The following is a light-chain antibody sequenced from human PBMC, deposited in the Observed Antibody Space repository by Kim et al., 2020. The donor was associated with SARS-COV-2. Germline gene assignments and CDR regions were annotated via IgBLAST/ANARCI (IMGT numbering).Light chain of an antibody. CDR2: LEGSGSY. Sequence: SSVKLTCTLSSGHSSYIIAWPQQQPGKAPRYLMKLEGSGSYNKGSGVPDRFSGSSSGADCYLTISSLQSEDEADYYCETWDSNTVVFGGGTQLTVL. CDR3: ETWDSNTVV. V-gene: IGLV4-60*03. CDR1: SGHSSYI. J-gene: IGLJ2*01.